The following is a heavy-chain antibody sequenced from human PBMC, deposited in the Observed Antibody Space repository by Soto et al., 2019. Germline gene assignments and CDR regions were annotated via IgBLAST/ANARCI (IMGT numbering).Heavy chain of an antibody. CDR1: GFTFGIYS. CDR2: INGSSSTM. CDR3: ARGDRVICSGARCFSDGLFLS. D-gene: IGHD2-15*01. V-gene: IGHV3-48*02. Sequence: EVQLVESGGGLVQRGGSLRLSCAASGFTFGIYSMNWVRQAPGKGLEWISYINGSSSTMYYADSVKGRFIISRDNADNYMYLRMNSLSDADTAVYYRARGDRVICSGARCFSDGLFLSWGQGTLVTVSS. J-gene: IGHJ5*02.